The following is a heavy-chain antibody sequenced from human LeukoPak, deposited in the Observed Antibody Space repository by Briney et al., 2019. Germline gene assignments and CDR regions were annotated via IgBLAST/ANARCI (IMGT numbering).Heavy chain of an antibody. CDR1: GGSISSYY. CDR2: IYYSGST. CDR3: ARPRKAGYFDY. Sequence: SETLSLTCTVSGGSISSYYWSWIRQPPGKGLEWIGYIYYSGSTNYNPSLKSRVTISVDTSKNQFSLKLSSVTAADTAVYYCARPRKAGYFDYWGQGTLVTVSS. D-gene: IGHD6-25*01. V-gene: IGHV4-59*01. J-gene: IGHJ4*02.